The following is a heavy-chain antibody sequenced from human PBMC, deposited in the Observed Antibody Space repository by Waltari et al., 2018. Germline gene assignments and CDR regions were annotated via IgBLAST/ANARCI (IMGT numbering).Heavy chain of an antibody. CDR3: ARGPLMTTVTQYYFDY. Sequence: QVQLQESAPGLVKPSETLSLTCTVSGGSISSYFWTWIRQPAGKGLEGIGRIYTRGTTNANPSLTGRVTMSVDTSKNQFSLKLTSVTAADTAVYYCARGPLMTTVTQYYFDYWGQGNLVTVSS. D-gene: IGHD4-4*01. V-gene: IGHV4-4*07. CDR1: GGSISSYF. CDR2: IYTRGTT. J-gene: IGHJ4*02.